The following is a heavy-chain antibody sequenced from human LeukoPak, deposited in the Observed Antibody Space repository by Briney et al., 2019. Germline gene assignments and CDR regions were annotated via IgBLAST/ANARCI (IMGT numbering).Heavy chain of an antibody. V-gene: IGHV3-9*01. D-gene: IGHD6-13*01. J-gene: IGHJ4*02. CDR1: GFTFDDHA. CDR3: ARVQGMRYSSQPDY. Sequence: PGGSLRLSCAASGFTFDDHAMHWVRQAPGKGLEWVSGISWNSDNIAYADSVKGRFTISRDNAKNSLYLQMNSLRAEDTALYHCARVQGMRYSSQPDYWGQGTLVTVSS. CDR2: ISWNSDNI.